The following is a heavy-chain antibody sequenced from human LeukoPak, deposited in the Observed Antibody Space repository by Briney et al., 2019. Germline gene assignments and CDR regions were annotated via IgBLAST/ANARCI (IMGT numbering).Heavy chain of an antibody. V-gene: IGHV3-23*01. D-gene: IGHD3-9*01. J-gene: IGHJ4*02. Sequence: GGSLRLSCAASGFTFSSFAMSWVRRPPGKGLQWVSAISKSGASTDYADSVKGRLTISRDNSKSTLYLQMNSLRAEDTAIYYCAKDAGGTSYYPFDYWGQGTPVTVSS. CDR1: GFTFSSFA. CDR3: AKDAGGTSYYPFDY. CDR2: ISKSGAST.